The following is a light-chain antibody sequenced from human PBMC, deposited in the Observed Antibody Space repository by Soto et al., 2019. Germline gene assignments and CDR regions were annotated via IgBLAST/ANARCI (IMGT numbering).Light chain of an antibody. J-gene: IGLJ1*01. V-gene: IGLV2-11*01. CDR1: SSDVGGYNY. Sequence: QSVLTQPRSVSLSPGQSVTISCTGTSSDVGGYNYVSWYQQHPGKAPKLMIYDVSKRPSGVPDRFSGSKSGNTASLTISGLQAEDEADYYCCSYAGSYTFSYVFGTGTKVTVL. CDR2: DVS. CDR3: CSYAGSYTFSYV.